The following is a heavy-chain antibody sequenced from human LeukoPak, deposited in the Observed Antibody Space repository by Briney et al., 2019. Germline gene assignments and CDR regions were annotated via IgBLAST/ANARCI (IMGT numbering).Heavy chain of an antibody. D-gene: IGHD2-2*01. J-gene: IGHJ6*04. CDR3: ARLPSSVVVPAAIRYYYGMDV. CDR1: GGSFSGYY. V-gene: IGHV4-34*01. CDR2: INHSGST. Sequence: PSEILSLTCAVYGGSFSGYYWSWIRQPPGKGLEWIGEINHSGSTNYNPSLKSRVTISVDTSKNQFSLKLSSVTAADTAVYYCARLPSSVVVPAAIRYYYGMDVWGKGTTVTVSS.